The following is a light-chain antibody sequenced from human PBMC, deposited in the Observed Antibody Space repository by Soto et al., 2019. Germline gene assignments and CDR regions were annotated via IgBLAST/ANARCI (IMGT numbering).Light chain of an antibody. CDR3: QQYDNFPL. CDR1: QDISNY. V-gene: IGKV1-33*01. CDR2: DAS. Sequence: DIQMTQSPSSLSASVGDRLTITCQASQDISNYLNWYQQKVGKAPKLLIYDASNLQTGVPSRFSGGGSGTNFTFTISSLQPEDFATYYCQQYDNFPLFGGGTKVEIK. J-gene: IGKJ4*01.